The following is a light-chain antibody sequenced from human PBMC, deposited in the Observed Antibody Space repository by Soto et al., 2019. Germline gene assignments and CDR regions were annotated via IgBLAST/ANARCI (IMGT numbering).Light chain of an antibody. Sequence: QSVLTQSSSASASLGSSVKLTCTLSSGHSNYIIAWHQHQPGQAPRYLMKLEGGGSYNQGSGVPDRFSGSSFVADRYLTIFNLQSEDETDYYCETWDSNTRVFGGGTKLTVL. CDR1: SGHSNYI. CDR2: LEGGGSY. V-gene: IGLV4-60*03. CDR3: ETWDSNTRV. J-gene: IGLJ3*02.